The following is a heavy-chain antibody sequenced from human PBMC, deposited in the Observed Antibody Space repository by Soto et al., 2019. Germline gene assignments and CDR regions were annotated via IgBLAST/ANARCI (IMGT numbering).Heavy chain of an antibody. Sequence: EVQVLESGGGLVQPGGSLRLSCAASGYTFSSHAMSWVRQAPGKGLEWVSAINGGGVSTYYADSVKGRFIMSRDNSKNTLYRQMNSLSAEDTAVYYCARLHETSLCFDYWGQGTLVTVSS. CDR3: ARLHETSLCFDY. D-gene: IGHD4-4*01. J-gene: IGHJ4*02. V-gene: IGHV3-23*01. CDR2: INGGGVST. CDR1: GYTFSSHA.